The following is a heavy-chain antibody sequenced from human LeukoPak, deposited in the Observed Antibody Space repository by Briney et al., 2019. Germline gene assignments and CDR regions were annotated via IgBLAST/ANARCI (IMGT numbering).Heavy chain of an antibody. J-gene: IGHJ4*02. CDR2: SDPEHGET. V-gene: IGHV1-24*01. Sequence: ASVKVSCKVSGYTLTELSIHWVRQAPGRGLEWMGGSDPEHGETIYAQMIQGRVPMTEDTSADTAYIELTSLTSEDTAVYYCATRSPHSGYDSFDYWGQGTLVTVSS. CDR3: ATRSPHSGYDSFDY. CDR1: GYTLTELS. D-gene: IGHD5-12*01.